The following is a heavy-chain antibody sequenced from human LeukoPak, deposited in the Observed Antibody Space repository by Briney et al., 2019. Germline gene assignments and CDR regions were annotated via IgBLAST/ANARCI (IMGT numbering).Heavy chain of an antibody. Sequence: ASVKVSCKASGYTFTGYYIHWVRQAPGRGLEWMGWINPDSGGTNYAHKFQGRVTMTRDTSISTAYMELSRLRSDDTAVYYCARPYYDYVWGTFRDAYHCDYWGQGTLVTVSS. CDR3: ARPYYDYVWGTFRDAYHCDY. J-gene: IGHJ4*02. CDR2: INPDSGGT. D-gene: IGHD3-16*02. V-gene: IGHV1-2*07. CDR1: GYTFTGYY.